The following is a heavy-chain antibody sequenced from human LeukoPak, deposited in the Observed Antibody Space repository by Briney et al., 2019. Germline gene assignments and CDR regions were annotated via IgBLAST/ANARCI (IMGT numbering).Heavy chain of an antibody. CDR1: GFTFSSNA. CDR3: VKAVVPAEGFDY. Sequence: GGSLRLSCAASGFTFSSNAMNWVRRAPGKGLEWVSGISGSGGSTYSADSVKGRFTISRDNSKNTLYLQMDSLRAEDTAVYYCVKAVVPAEGFDYWGQGTLVTVSS. D-gene: IGHD2-2*01. J-gene: IGHJ4*02. V-gene: IGHV3-23*01. CDR2: ISGSGGST.